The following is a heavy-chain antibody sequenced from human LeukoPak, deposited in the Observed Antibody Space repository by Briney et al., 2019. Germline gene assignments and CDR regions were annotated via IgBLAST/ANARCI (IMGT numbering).Heavy chain of an antibody. D-gene: IGHD6-13*01. CDR2: ISSSSTYI. Sequence: GGSLRLSCTASGFTFSTYSMSWVRQAPGKGLEWVSSISSSSTYIYYADSVKGRFTISRDNAKNSLYLQMNSLRAEDTSLYYCARGYSSSWYVGWGQGTLVIVSS. CDR1: GFTFSTYS. J-gene: IGHJ4*02. CDR3: ARGYSSSWYVG. V-gene: IGHV3-21*01.